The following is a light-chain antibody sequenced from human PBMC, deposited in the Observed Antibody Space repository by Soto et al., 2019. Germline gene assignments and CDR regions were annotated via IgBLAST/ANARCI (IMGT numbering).Light chain of an antibody. Sequence: EIVLTQSPGTLSLSPVERATLSCRASQSVSINYLAWYQQKPGQAPRLLIYGASSRATGIPDRFSGSGSGTDFTLTISRLEPEDFAVYYCQHYGTSPLTFGQGTKVDIK. V-gene: IGKV3-20*01. CDR1: QSVSINY. CDR3: QHYGTSPLT. J-gene: IGKJ1*01. CDR2: GAS.